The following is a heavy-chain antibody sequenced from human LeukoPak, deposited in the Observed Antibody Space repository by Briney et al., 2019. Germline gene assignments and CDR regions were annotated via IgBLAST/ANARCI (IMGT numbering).Heavy chain of an antibody. CDR3: ARGRVSSSTWYSTYYYYFYMDV. V-gene: IGHV4-59*01. Sequence: KPSETLSLTCTVSGDSISSYYWTWIRQPPGKGLEWIGYVDHTGSTNFNPSLNGRVSISRDTSKNLFSLRLRSVTAADTAVYFCARGRVSSSTWYSTYYYYFYMDVWGKGTTVTVSS. CDR1: GDSISSYY. D-gene: IGHD4-11*01. CDR2: VDHTGST. J-gene: IGHJ6*03.